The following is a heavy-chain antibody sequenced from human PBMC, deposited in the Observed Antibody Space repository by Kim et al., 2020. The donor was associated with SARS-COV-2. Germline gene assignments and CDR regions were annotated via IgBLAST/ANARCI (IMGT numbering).Heavy chain of an antibody. CDR2: LNPFTGDS. Sequence: ASVKVSCRTSGYNFVSSYIHWMRQVPGHGPEWVGRLNPFTGDSDSAQRFRGRVAFTRDTSSGTVYLDLHGLTTGDTALYFCAREQTLGGGYWGPGALITV. CDR1: GYNFVSSY. J-gene: IGHJ4*03. CDR3: AREQTLGGGY. V-gene: IGHV1-2*06. D-gene: IGHD3-10*01.